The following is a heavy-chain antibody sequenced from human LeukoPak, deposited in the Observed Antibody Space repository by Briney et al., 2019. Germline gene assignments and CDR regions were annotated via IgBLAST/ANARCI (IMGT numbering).Heavy chain of an antibody. D-gene: IGHD2-21*02. CDR2: ISAYNGNT. CDR1: GYTFTSYG. Sequence: PRASVKVSCKASGYTFTSYGISWVRQAPGQGLEWMGWISAYNGNTNYAQKLQGRVTMTTDTSTSTAYTELRSLRSDDTAVYYCARGGDIVVVTAPHSYYYYYMDVWGKGTTVTISS. V-gene: IGHV1-18*01. J-gene: IGHJ6*03. CDR3: ARGGDIVVVTAPHSYYYYYMDV.